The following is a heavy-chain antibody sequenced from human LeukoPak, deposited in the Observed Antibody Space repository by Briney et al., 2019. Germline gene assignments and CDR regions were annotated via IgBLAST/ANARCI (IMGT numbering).Heavy chain of an antibody. Sequence: GESLQISCKGSGYSFIAHWIAWVRQMPGKGLEWMGIIYPGDSDTTYSPSFQGQVTISVDKSINTAYLQWSSLKASDTAIYYCARQDDYGLYYFDYWGQGTLVTVSS. CDR1: GYSFIAHW. CDR2: IYPGDSDT. J-gene: IGHJ4*02. D-gene: IGHD4/OR15-4a*01. V-gene: IGHV5-51*01. CDR3: ARQDDYGLYYFDY.